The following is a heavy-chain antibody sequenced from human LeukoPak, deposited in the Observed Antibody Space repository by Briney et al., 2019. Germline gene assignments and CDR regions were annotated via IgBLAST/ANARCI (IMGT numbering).Heavy chain of an antibody. CDR1: GFTFSSYS. V-gene: IGHV3-21*01. CDR3: AREAETTGDDY. CDR2: ISSSSSYI. Sequence: GGSLRLSCAASGFTFSSYSMNWVRQAPGKGLEWVSSISSSSSYIYYADSVKGRSTISRDNAKNSLYLQMNSLRAEDTAVYYCAREAETTGDDYWGQGTLVTVSS. J-gene: IGHJ4*02. D-gene: IGHD4-17*01.